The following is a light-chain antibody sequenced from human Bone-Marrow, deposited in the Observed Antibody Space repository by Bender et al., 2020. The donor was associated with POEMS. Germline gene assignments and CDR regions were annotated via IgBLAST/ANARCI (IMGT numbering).Light chain of an antibody. Sequence: QSVLTQPPSASGTPGQRVTISCSGSSSNIGLNFVYWYQQHPGKAPKVIIYEVTQRPSGVSSRFSGSKSGTSASLAITGLQAEDEGDYYCQSYDNSLGGWVFGGGTKLTVL. CDR1: SSNIGLNF. CDR2: EVT. J-gene: IGLJ3*02. V-gene: IGLV1-47*01. CDR3: QSYDNSLGGWV.